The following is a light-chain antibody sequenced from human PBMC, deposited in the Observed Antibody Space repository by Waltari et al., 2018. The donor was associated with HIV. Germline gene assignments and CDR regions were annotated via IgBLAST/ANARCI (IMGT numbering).Light chain of an antibody. V-gene: IGLV2-14*01. Sequence: QSALTQPASVSGSPGQSITISCTGTSSDVGGYKYVSWYQQHPGKAPELMISEVRNRPSGVSNRFSGSKSGNTASLTISGLQAEDEADYYCSSYTSSSTQVFGGGTKLTVL. J-gene: IGLJ3*02. CDR2: EVR. CDR1: SSDVGGYKY. CDR3: SSYTSSSTQV.